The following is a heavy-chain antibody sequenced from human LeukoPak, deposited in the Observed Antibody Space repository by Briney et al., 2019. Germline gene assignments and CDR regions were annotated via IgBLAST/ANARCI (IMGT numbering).Heavy chain of an antibody. D-gene: IGHD2-2*01. CDR3: ARVGYCSSTSCAKNAFDI. CDR2: IYYSGST. V-gene: IGHV4-59*01. CDR1: GGSIGSYY. J-gene: IGHJ3*02. Sequence: SETLSLTCTVSGGSIGSYYWSWIRQPPGKGLEWIGYIYYSGSTNYNPSLKSRVTISVDTSKNQFSLKLSSVTAADTAVYYCARVGYCSSTSCAKNAFDIWGQGTMVTVSS.